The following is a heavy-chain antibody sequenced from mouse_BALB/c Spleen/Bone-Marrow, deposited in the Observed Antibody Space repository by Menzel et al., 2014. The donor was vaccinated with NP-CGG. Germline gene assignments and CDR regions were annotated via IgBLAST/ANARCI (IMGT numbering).Heavy chain of an antibody. CDR2: IYPGNVNT. J-gene: IGHJ4*01. Sequence: VQLQQPGPELVKPGASVRISCKASGYTFTSYYIHWVKQRPGQGLEWIGWIYPGNVNTKYNEKFKGKATLTADKSSSTAYMQLSSLTSEDSAVYFCARERRSRAMDYWGQGTSVTVSS. CDR1: GYTFTSYY. CDR3: ARERRSRAMDY. V-gene: IGHV1S56*01.